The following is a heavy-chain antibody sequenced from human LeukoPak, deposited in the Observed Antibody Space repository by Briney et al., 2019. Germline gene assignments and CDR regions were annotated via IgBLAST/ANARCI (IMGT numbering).Heavy chain of an antibody. V-gene: IGHV4-4*07. CDR1: GGSISSYY. J-gene: IGHJ5*02. CDR3: AKAFLIVVVTAIPNEHNRFDP. Sequence: SETLSLTCTVSGGSISSYYWSWIRQPAGKGLEWIGRIYTSGSTNYNPSLKSRVTMSVDTSKNQFSLKLSSVTAADTAVYYCAKAFLIVVVTAIPNEHNRFDPWGQGTLVTVSS. CDR2: IYTSGST. D-gene: IGHD2-21*02.